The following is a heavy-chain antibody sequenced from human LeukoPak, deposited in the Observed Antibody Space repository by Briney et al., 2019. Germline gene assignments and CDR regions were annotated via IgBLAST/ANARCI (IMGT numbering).Heavy chain of an antibody. CDR1: GFTFRNYE. D-gene: IGHD6-19*01. CDR3: AKDSGSGWYNY. Sequence: PGGSLRLSCAASGFTFRNYEMNWVRQAPGKGLEWVSYISRSGDTIYYADSVKGRFTISRDNAKNSLYLQMNSLRTEDTALYYCAKDSGSGWYNYWGQGTLVTVSS. V-gene: IGHV3-48*03. J-gene: IGHJ4*02. CDR2: ISRSGDTI.